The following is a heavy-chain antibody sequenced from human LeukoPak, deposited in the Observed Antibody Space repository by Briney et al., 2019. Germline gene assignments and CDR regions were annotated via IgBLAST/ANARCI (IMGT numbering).Heavy chain of an antibody. CDR3: ARDRGSGCFDP. CDR1: GFTFSDDW. CDR2: IKQDGSEK. Sequence: GGSLRLSCAASGFTFSDDWMTWVRQAQGKGLEWVASIKQDGSEKNYGDSVKGRFTISRDNPKNSLYLQMNSLRAEDTAVYYCARDRGSGCFDPWGQGTLVTVSS. J-gene: IGHJ5*02. D-gene: IGHD6-19*01. V-gene: IGHV3-7*04.